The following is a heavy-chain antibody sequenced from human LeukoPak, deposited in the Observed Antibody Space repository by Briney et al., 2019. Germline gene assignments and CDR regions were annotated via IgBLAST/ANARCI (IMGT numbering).Heavy chain of an antibody. Sequence: GGSLRLSCAASGFTFNKYSMSWVRQAPGKGLEWVAHINQDGSEEHYMDSVKARFIISRDNAKNSLSLQMDSLRAEDTAVNYCVRDGGVSGYDLLDYWGQGTLVTVSS. J-gene: IGHJ4*02. CDR3: VRDGGVSGYDLLDY. CDR2: INQDGSEE. D-gene: IGHD5-12*01. V-gene: IGHV3-7*01. CDR1: GFTFNKYS.